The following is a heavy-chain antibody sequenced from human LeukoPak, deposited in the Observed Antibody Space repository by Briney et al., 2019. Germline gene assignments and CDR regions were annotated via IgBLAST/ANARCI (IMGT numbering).Heavy chain of an antibody. CDR3: TSGGGDY. D-gene: IGHD3-16*01. CDR2: IRSKANSYAT. CDR1: GFTFSGSA. V-gene: IGHV3-73*01. J-gene: IGHJ4*02. Sequence: PGGSLRLSCAASGFTFSGSAMHWVRQASGKGLEWVVRIRSKANSYATAYAESVKGRFTISRDDSKNTAYLQMISLKTEDTALYSCTSGGGDYWGQGTLVTVSS.